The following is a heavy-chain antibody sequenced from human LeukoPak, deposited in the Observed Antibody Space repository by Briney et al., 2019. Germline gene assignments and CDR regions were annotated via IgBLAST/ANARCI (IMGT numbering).Heavy chain of an antibody. D-gene: IGHD4-17*01. CDR1: GYTFIGYY. CDR2: INPNSGGT. Sequence: ASVKVSCKASGYTFIGYYMHWVRQAPGQGLEWMGWINPNSGGTNYAQKFQGRVTMTRDTSISTAYMEPSRLRSDDTAVYYCARDFSDYGDLNWFDPWGQGTLVTVSS. J-gene: IGHJ5*02. V-gene: IGHV1-2*02. CDR3: ARDFSDYGDLNWFDP.